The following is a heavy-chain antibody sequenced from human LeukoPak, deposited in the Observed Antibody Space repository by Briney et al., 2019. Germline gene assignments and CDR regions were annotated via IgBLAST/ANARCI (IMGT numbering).Heavy chain of an antibody. D-gene: IGHD5-18*01. Sequence: GGSLRLSCAASGFTFNTYAIACVRQAPGKGLEWVSTVSASGDNTYYVDSVKGRFTISRDNSKSTLSLQMNSLRNEDTGVHYCAEVLAGYSYGSYDYWGQGTLVTVSS. J-gene: IGHJ4*02. V-gene: IGHV3-23*01. CDR3: AEVLAGYSYGSYDY. CDR1: GFTFNTYA. CDR2: VSASGDNT.